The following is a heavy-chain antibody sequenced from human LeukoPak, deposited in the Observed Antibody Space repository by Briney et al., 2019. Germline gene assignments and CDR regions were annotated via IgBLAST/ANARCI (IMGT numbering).Heavy chain of an antibody. D-gene: IGHD3-22*01. J-gene: IGHJ4*02. V-gene: IGHV4-39*01. CDR2: MYYSGST. Sequence: SETLSHTCTVSGGSISSSSYYWGWIRQPPGEGLEWIGSMYYSGSTYYNPSLKSRVTISVDTSKNQLSLKLSSVTAADTAVYYCARLFHYYDSTAYPTFDYWGQGTLVTVSS. CDR1: GGSISSSSYY. CDR3: ARLFHYYDSTAYPTFDY.